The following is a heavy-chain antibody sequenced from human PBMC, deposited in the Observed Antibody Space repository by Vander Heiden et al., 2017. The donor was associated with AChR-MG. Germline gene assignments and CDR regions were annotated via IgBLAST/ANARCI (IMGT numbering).Heavy chain of an antibody. CDR2: INHSGST. Sequence: QVQLQQWGAGLLKPSETLSLPCAVYGGSFSGYNWSWIRQPPGKGLEWIGEINHSGSTNYNPSLKSRVTISVDTSKNQFSLKLSSVTAADTAVYYCASIKTTGRFYYYYYGMDVWGQGTTVTVSS. J-gene: IGHJ6*02. D-gene: IGHD4-17*01. CDR1: GGSFSGYN. CDR3: ASIKTTGRFYYYYYGMDV. V-gene: IGHV4-34*01.